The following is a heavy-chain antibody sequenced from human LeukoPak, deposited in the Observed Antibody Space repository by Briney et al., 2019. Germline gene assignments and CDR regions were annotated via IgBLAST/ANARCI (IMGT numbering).Heavy chain of an antibody. CDR1: GFTFSSYW. Sequence: GGSLRLSRAASGFTFSSYWMTWVRQAPGKGLEWVANIKQDESEKYYVDSVKGRFTISRDNAKNTLYLQMNSLRAEDTAVYYCARGSRNNGWYADYWGQGTLVTVSS. CDR3: ARGSRNNGWYADY. D-gene: IGHD6-19*01. CDR2: IKQDESEK. V-gene: IGHV3-7*01. J-gene: IGHJ4*02.